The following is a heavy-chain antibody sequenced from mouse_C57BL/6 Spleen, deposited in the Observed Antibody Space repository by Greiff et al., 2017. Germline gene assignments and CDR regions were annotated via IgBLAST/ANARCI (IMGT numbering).Heavy chain of an antibody. CDR3: ARKTTGLDD. D-gene: IGHD1-1*01. J-gene: IGHJ2*01. CDR2: IYPGSGST. V-gene: IGHV1-55*01. CDR1: GYTFTSYW. Sequence: VQLQQPGAELVKPGASVKMSCKASGYTFTSYWITWVKQRPGQGLEWIGDIYPGSGSTNYNEKFKSKATLTVDKSSSTAYMQLSSLTSEDSAVYYCARKTTGLDDWGQGTTLTVSS.